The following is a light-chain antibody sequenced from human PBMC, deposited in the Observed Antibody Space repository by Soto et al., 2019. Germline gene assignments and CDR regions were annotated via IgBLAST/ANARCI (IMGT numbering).Light chain of an antibody. J-gene: IGKJ1*01. Sequence: DIQLTQSPSFLSASVGDRVTITCRASQGISSYLAWYQQKPGKDPKLLIYDDSNLDSGVPSRFSGSGSGTEFSLTISNLQPDDCATYYCQQYENYWTFGQGTKVDIK. CDR3: QQYENYWT. CDR2: DDS. CDR1: QGISSY. V-gene: IGKV1-9*01.